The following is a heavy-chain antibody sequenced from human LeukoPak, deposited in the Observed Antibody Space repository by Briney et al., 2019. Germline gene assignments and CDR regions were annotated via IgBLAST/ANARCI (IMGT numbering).Heavy chain of an antibody. Sequence: GESLKISCAASGFTFSSYGMHWVRQAPDKGLEWVAFIRYDGSNKYYADSVKGRFTISRDNSKDTLYLQMNSLRAEDTAVYYCAKFYGSGSYGTFDYWGQGTLVTVSS. CDR3: AKFYGSGSYGTFDY. CDR2: IRYDGSNK. J-gene: IGHJ4*02. V-gene: IGHV3-30*02. CDR1: GFTFSSYG. D-gene: IGHD3-10*01.